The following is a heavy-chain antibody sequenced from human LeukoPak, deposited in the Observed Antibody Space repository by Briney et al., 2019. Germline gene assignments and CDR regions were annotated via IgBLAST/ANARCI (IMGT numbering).Heavy chain of an antibody. J-gene: IGHJ6*02. CDR1: GGSISSYY. V-gene: IGHV4-4*07. CDR2: IYTSGST. D-gene: IGHD6-13*01. CDR3: ARGGIAAATHYYGMDV. Sequence: SETPSLTCTVSGGSISSYYWTWIRQPPGKGLEWIGPIYTSGSTNYNPSLKSRVTMSVDTSKNQFSLKLSSVTAADTAVYYCARGGIAAATHYYGMDVWGQGTTVTVSS.